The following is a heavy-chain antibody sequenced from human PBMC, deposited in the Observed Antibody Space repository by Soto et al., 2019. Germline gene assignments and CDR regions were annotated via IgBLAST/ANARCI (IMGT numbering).Heavy chain of an antibody. Sequence: GGSLRLSCAASGFTFSSYAMSWVRQAPWKGLEWVSAISGSGGSTYYADSVKGRFTISRDNSKNTLYLQMNSLRAEDTAVYYCAKDPAYSSSWVSMDYWGQGTLVTVSS. CDR3: AKDPAYSSSWVSMDY. CDR1: GFTFSSYA. D-gene: IGHD6-13*01. J-gene: IGHJ4*02. CDR2: ISGSGGST. V-gene: IGHV3-23*01.